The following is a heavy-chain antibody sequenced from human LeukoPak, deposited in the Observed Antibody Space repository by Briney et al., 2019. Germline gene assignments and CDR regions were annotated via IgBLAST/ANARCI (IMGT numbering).Heavy chain of an antibody. V-gene: IGHV1-2*02. CDR3: ARDLLQQHLVHHWFDP. D-gene: IGHD6-13*01. CDR1: GYRFTAYS. Sequence: GASVKVSCKASGYRFTAYSMHWVRQAPGLGLEWMGWINPNSGDTKSAQNFQARVTMTRDTSIRTAYMELSSLTSDDTAIYYCARDLLQQHLVHHWFDPWGQGTLVTVSS. CDR2: INPNSGDT. J-gene: IGHJ5*02.